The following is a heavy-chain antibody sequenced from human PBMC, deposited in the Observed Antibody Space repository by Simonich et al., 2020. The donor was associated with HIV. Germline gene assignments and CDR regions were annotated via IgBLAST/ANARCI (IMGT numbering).Heavy chain of an antibody. J-gene: IGHJ4*02. CDR1: GYSINSGYY. V-gene: IGHV4-38-2*01. CDR2: IYLWGST. D-gene: IGHD4-17*01. CDR3: YGDYGEYYFDH. Sequence: QVQLQESGPGLVKPSETLSLTCAVSGYSINSGYYWGWIRQPPGKGLEWIGSIYLWGSTDYNPSRKIRVTISVDTSKNQFSLKMSSLTAADTAVYYCYGDYGEYYFDHWSQGTLVTVSS.